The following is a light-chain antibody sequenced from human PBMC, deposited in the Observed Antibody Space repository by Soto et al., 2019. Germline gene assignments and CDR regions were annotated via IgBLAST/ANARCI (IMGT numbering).Light chain of an antibody. CDR1: QSVSSN. Sequence: EIVVTQSPATLSVSPGERATLSCRASQSVSSNLAWYQQKPGQAPRLLIYGASTRATGIPARFSGSGSGTALSLTISSLQSEDFAVYYCLQYNNWPQYTFGQGTKLEIK. CDR2: GAS. CDR3: LQYNNWPQYT. J-gene: IGKJ2*01. V-gene: IGKV3-15*01.